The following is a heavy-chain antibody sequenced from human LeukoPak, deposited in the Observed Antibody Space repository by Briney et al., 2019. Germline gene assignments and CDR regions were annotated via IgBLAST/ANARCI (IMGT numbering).Heavy chain of an antibody. CDR3: ARELHTGRSRGVVVQ. Sequence: GGSLRLSCAASGFTFDTYAMTWVRQAPGKGLEWVSSISSGGTYIYYAESVRGRSTISRDNTKNFLYLQLSTLRVEDTAVYYCARELHTGRSRGVVVQWGQGTLVTVSS. CDR2: ISSGGTYI. D-gene: IGHD2-15*01. V-gene: IGHV3-21*01. CDR1: GFTFDTYA. J-gene: IGHJ4*02.